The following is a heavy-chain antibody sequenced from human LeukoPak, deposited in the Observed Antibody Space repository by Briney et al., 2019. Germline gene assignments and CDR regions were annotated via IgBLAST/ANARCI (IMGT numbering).Heavy chain of an antibody. Sequence: GGSLRLSCAASGFTFSRYAMTWVRQAPGKGLEWVSSISSSSSYIFYTDSVKGRFTISRDNAKKSLYLQMNSLRAEDTAVYYCASQVGYCRDGSCSAYWGQGTLVTVSS. CDR1: GFTFSRYA. V-gene: IGHV3-21*01. J-gene: IGHJ4*02. CDR3: ASQVGYCRDGSCSAY. CDR2: ISSSSSYI. D-gene: IGHD2-15*01.